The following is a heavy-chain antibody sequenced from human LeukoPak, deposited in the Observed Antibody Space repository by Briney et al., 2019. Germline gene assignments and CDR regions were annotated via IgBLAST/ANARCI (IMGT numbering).Heavy chain of an antibody. V-gene: IGHV3-11*04. Sequence: GGSLTHSCAASGFTFSDYYMSWIRQAPGKGLEWVSYISSSGSTIYYADSVKGRFTISRDNAKNSLYLQMNSLRAEDTAVYYCARDRAVVVPAATDWENWFDPWGQGTLVSVSS. CDR3: ARDRAVVVPAATDWENWFDP. CDR1: GFTFSDYY. J-gene: IGHJ5*02. D-gene: IGHD2-2*01. CDR2: ISSSGSTI.